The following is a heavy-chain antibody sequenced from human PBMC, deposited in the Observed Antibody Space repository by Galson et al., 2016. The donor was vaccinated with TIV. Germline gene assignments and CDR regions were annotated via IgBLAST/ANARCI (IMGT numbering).Heavy chain of an antibody. CDR2: ISAGGGST. V-gene: IGHV3-23*01. D-gene: IGHD5-12*01. J-gene: IGHJ4*02. Sequence: SLRLSCAASGFTFSTYAMSWVRQAPGKGLEWVSGISAGGGSTYYAGAVKGRFTISRDNSKNTLYLQMNSLRAEDTAVYYCAKDTSSAYSGYGYFDYWGQGTLVTVSS. CDR3: AKDTSSAYSGYGYFDY. CDR1: GFTFSTYA.